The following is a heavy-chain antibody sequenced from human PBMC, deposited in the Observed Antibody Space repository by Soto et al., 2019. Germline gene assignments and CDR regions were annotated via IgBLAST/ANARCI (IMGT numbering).Heavy chain of an antibody. Sequence: QVTLKESGPVLVKPTETLTLTCTVSGFSLSNARMGVSWIRQPPGKALEWLAHIFSNDEKSYSTSLKSRLTISKDTSKSQVVLTMTKMDPVDTATYYCARIAYYDSSGYYPTFDYWGQGTLVTVSS. V-gene: IGHV2-26*01. J-gene: IGHJ4*02. D-gene: IGHD3-22*01. CDR1: GFSLSNARMG. CDR3: ARIAYYDSSGYYPTFDY. CDR2: IFSNDEK.